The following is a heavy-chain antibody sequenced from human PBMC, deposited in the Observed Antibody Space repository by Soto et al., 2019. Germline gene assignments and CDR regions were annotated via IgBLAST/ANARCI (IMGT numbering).Heavy chain of an antibody. CDR2: IIPIYASP. J-gene: IGHJ4*02. CDR1: GGTFSSNA. Sequence: QVQLVQSGAEVKKPGSSVKVSCKASGGTFSSNAISWVRQAPGQGLEWMGGIIPIYASPNYAQNFQGRVTVTADTATRTAYLELRRLKFADSAIYYCAVTVTGSRSPLAHWGRGTLVIVSS. CDR3: AVTVTGSRSPLAH. D-gene: IGHD3-9*01. V-gene: IGHV1-69*06.